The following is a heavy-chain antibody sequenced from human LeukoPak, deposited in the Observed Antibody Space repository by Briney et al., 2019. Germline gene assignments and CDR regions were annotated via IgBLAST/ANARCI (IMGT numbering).Heavy chain of an antibody. Sequence: ASVKVSCKASGYTFTGYYMHWVRQAPGQGLEWMGWINPNSGGTNYAQKFQGWVTMTRDTSISTASMELSSLRSDDTAVYYCARGDAVTGLDYWGQGTLVTVSS. CDR2: INPNSGGT. D-gene: IGHD4-11*01. CDR3: ARGDAVTGLDY. V-gene: IGHV1-2*04. CDR1: GYTFTGYY. J-gene: IGHJ4*02.